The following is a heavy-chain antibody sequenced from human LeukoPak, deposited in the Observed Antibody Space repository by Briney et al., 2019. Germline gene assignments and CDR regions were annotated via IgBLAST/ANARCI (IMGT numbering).Heavy chain of an antibody. Sequence: GGSLRLSCAASGFTFSSYEMNWVRQAPGKGLEWVSYISSSGSTVYYADSVKGRFTISRDNAKNSLYLQMNSLRAEDTAVYYCAKLGYGSGWYLGYRGQGTLVTVSS. CDR1: GFTFSSYE. CDR3: AKLGYGSGWYLGY. D-gene: IGHD6-19*01. V-gene: IGHV3-48*03. CDR2: ISSSGSTV. J-gene: IGHJ4*02.